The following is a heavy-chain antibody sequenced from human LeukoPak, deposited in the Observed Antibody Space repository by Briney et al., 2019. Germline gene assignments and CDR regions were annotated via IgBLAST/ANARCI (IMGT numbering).Heavy chain of an antibody. D-gene: IGHD6-19*01. J-gene: IGHJ4*02. Sequence: PSETLSLTCTVSGVSISRYYWSWIRQPPGKGLEWIGYISYSGGTNYNPSHKSRVTISVDTSKNQHSLKLSSVTAADTAVYYCARDLDNSGWYVFDYWGQGNLVTVSS. CDR1: GVSISRYY. V-gene: IGHV4-59*01. CDR3: ARDLDNSGWYVFDY. CDR2: ISYSGGT.